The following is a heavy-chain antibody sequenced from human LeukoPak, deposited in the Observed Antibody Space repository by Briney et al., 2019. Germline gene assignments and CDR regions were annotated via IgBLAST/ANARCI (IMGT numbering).Heavy chain of an antibody. D-gene: IGHD5-12*01. V-gene: IGHV3-23*01. CDR1: GFTFSSYG. CDR3: AKVVSGYHFDY. CDR2: ISGSGGNT. J-gene: IGHJ4*02. Sequence: GGSLRLSCAASGFTFSSYGMSWVRRAPGKGPEWVSGISGSGGNTYYADSVKGRLTISRDNSQNTLYLQMNTLRAEDTAVYYCAKVVSGYHFDYWGQGTLVTVSS.